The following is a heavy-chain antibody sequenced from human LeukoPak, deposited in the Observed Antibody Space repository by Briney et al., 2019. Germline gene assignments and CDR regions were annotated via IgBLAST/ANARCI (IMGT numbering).Heavy chain of an antibody. J-gene: IGHJ6*02. CDR3: AADGTTVHYYYYGMDV. D-gene: IGHD4-11*01. CDR1: GGTFSSYA. CDR2: IIPIFGTA. V-gene: IGHV1-69*13. Sequence: SVKVSCKASGGTFSSYAISWVRQAPGQGLEWMGGIIPIFGTANYAQKFRGRVTITADESTSTAYMELSSLRSGDTAVYYCAADGTTVHYYYYGMDVWGQGTTVTVSS.